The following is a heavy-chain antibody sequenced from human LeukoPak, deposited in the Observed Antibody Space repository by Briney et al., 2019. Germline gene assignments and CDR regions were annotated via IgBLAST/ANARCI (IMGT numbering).Heavy chain of an antibody. J-gene: IGHJ5*02. V-gene: IGHV4-34*01. D-gene: IGHD2-15*01. CDR3: AASGGPINWFDP. CDR2: ITHSGYT. CDR1: GGSLSGYY. Sequence: PSETLSLTCAVYGGSLSGYYWGWIRQPPGKGLQWIGEITHSGYTNYNPSLKSRVTISVDTSKNQLSLKLSSVTAADTAVYYCAASGGPINWFDPWGQGTLVTVSS.